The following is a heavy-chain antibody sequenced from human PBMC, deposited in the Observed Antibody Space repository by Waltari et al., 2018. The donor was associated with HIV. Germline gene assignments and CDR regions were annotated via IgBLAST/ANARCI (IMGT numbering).Heavy chain of an antibody. CDR1: GFTFDDYA. V-gene: IGHV3-9*03. CDR3: AKDRSGNYYNPWFDP. D-gene: IGHD3-10*01. CDR2: ISWNGGGI. J-gene: IGHJ5*02. Sequence: EVQLVESGGGLVQPGRSLRLSCAASGFTFDDYAMHWLRQVPGKGREGVSGISWNGGGIGYAGSGKGRLTISRDNAKNSLYLQMNSLRAEDMAMYYCAKDRSGNYYNPWFDPWGQGTLVTVSS.